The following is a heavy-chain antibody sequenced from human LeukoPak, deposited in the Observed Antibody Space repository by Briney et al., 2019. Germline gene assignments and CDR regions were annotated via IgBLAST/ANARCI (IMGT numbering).Heavy chain of an antibody. CDR3: ARPSGPSYYGMDV. Sequence: SETLSLTCTVSGVSIRDTSYYWGWIRQPPGKGLEWIGSIYYNGKTYYNPSLKSRVPIPADTSNNQFFLKLTSVTAADTAVYYCARPSGPSYYGMDVWGQGTTVTVSS. D-gene: IGHD3-10*01. CDR2: IYYNGKT. J-gene: IGHJ6*02. V-gene: IGHV4-39*01. CDR1: GVSIRDTSYY.